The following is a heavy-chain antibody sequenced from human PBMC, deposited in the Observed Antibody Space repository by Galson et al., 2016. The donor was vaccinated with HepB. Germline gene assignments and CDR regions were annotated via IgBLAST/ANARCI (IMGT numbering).Heavy chain of an antibody. V-gene: IGHV4-31*03. CDR3: ARDKNERGYSYGHFDY. Sequence: TLSLTCTVSGGSISSDGYYWSWIRQHPGKGLEWIGYIHYSGSTYYNPSLESRVSISVDTSKNQFSLKLSSVTAADTAVYYCARDKNERGYSYGHFDYWGQGALVTVSS. D-gene: IGHD5-18*01. J-gene: IGHJ4*02. CDR2: IHYSGST. CDR1: GGSISSDGYY.